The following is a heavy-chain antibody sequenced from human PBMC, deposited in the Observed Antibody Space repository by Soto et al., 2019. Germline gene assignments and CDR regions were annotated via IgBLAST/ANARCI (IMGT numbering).Heavy chain of an antibody. CDR1: GFSISSNY. CDR3: ARAICSGGRCFLLDL. J-gene: IGHJ5*02. V-gene: IGHV3-53*02. CDR2: TFSGGNT. D-gene: IGHD2-15*01. Sequence: ELQLVETGGGLIQTGGSLRLSCAASGFSISSNYIAWVRQPPGKGLEWVSTTFSGGNTEYAASVKGRFTISRDNVKKTLYLQMNSLRAEDTAVYYCARAICSGGRCFLLDLWGQGTLVTVSS.